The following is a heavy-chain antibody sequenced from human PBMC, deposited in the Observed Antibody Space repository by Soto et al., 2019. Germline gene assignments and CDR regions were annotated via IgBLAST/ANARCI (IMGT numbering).Heavy chain of an antibody. CDR3: ARGHYYGGNSGVDY. CDR1: GGSISSGDYY. CDR2: IYYSGST. V-gene: IGHV4-30-4*01. D-gene: IGHD4-17*01. Sequence: SETLSLTCTVSGGSISSGDYYWSWIRQPPGKGLEWIGYIYYSGSTYYNPSLKSRVTISVDTSKNQFSLKLSSVTAADTAVYYCARGHYYGGNSGVDYWGQGTLVTVSS. J-gene: IGHJ4*02.